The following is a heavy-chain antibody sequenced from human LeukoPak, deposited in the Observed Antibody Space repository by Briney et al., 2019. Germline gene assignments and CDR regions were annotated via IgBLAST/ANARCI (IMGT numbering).Heavy chain of an antibody. Sequence: GRSLTLACAASGFTFSSYAMFWVRQAPGKWLEWVSAISGSGGSTYDADSVKGRFTISRDNSKNTLYLQMHSLRAEDTAGYYCARDALTGTTGFDYWVQGTLVTDSS. CDR3: ARDALTGTTGFDY. V-gene: IGHV3-23*01. D-gene: IGHD1-7*01. CDR2: ISGSGGST. CDR1: GFTFSSYA. J-gene: IGHJ4*02.